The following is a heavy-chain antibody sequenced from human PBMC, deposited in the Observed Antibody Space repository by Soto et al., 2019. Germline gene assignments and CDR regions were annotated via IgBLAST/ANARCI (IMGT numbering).Heavy chain of an antibody. CDR3: ERKDNVRFYSYF. CDR2: IYHSGTT. J-gene: IGHJ4*01. D-gene: IGHD2-15*01. CDR1: GDSISSIYS. Sequence: PATLSLTCAFSGDSISSIYSWAWIRQPPGQILEWIGSIYHSGTTYYNPSLKSRVTISVDTSKNQFSLKLSSVTAADSAVYYCERKDNVRFYSYF. V-gene: IGHV4-38-2*01.